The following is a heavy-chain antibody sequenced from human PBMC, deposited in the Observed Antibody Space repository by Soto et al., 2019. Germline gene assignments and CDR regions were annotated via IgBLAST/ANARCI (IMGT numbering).Heavy chain of an antibody. V-gene: IGHV4-39*01. CDR1: GGSLSSSSYY. CDR2: IYYSGST. CDR3: SRSLGGDYVSYYYYYMDV. Sequence: LETLSLTCTVSGGSLSSSSYYWGWIRQPPGKGLEWIGSIYYSGSTYYNPSLKSRVTISVDTSKNQFSLKLSSVTAADTAVYYCSRSLGGDYVSYYYYYMDVWGKGTTVTVSS. J-gene: IGHJ6*03. D-gene: IGHD4-17*01.